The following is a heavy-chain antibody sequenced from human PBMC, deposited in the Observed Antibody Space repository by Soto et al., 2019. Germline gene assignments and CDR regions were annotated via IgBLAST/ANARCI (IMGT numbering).Heavy chain of an antibody. Sequence: QVHLVQSGAEVKTPGASVRVSCKTSGYTFRNYAIHWVRQAPGQRLEWLGDINVDNGNTEYSQNFRDRVTITRDTSAPTAYMELSSLTSQQTALYYCASGAGPGGWRFDYRGQGTLVTVSS. V-gene: IGHV1-3*01. CDR2: INVDNGNT. CDR3: ASGAGPGGWRFDY. CDR1: GYTFRNYA. D-gene: IGHD6-13*01. J-gene: IGHJ4*02.